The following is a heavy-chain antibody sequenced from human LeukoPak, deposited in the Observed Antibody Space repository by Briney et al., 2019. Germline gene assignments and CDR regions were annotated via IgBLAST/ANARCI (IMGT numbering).Heavy chain of an antibody. CDR3: TRAASSGPLFTYHMDV. J-gene: IGHJ6*03. V-gene: IGHV4-59*12. CDR1: GGSISSYY. D-gene: IGHD3-22*01. CDR2: IYYSGST. Sequence: SETLSLTCTVSGGSISSYYWSWLRQPPGKGLEWIGYIYYSGSTNYNPSLKSRVTISVETSKNQFSLKLTSVTAADTAVYYCTRAASSGPLFTYHMDVWGKGTTVTVSS.